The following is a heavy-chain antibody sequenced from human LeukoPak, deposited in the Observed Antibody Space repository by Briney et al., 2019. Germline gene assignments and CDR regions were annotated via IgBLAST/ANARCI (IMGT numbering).Heavy chain of an antibody. V-gene: IGHV4-34*01. CDR3: ARDLVGSPDY. J-gene: IGHJ4*02. Sequence: PSETLSLTCAVYGGSFSGYYWSWIRQPPGKGLEWIGEISHSGYTNYNPSLKSRVTISVDPSKNQFSLRMSSVTAADTAVYYCARDLVGSPDYWGQGTLVTVSS. D-gene: IGHD2-2*01. CDR2: ISHSGYT. CDR1: GGSFSGYY.